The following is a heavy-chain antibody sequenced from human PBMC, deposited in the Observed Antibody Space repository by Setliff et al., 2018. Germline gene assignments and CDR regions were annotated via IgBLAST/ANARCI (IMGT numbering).Heavy chain of an antibody. CDR1: GGTFSSYG. Sequence: SVKVSCKASGGTFSSYGISWVRQAPGQGLEWMGGTIPMFGTTDYARKFQGRVTIITDESTSTAYMQLSSLGSEDTAVYYRVREGVDSRSSTDYRYYMDVWGKGTTVTVSS. CDR2: TIPMFGTT. V-gene: IGHV1-69*05. J-gene: IGHJ6*03. CDR3: VREGVDSRSSTDYRYYMDV. D-gene: IGHD3-22*01.